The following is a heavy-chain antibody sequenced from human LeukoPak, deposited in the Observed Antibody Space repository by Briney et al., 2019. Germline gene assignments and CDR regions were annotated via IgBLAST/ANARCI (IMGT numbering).Heavy chain of an antibody. J-gene: IGHJ4*02. CDR3: AKWGDHDVLTGYYASDF. D-gene: IGHD3-9*01. CDR2: ISGRSDNT. Sequence: PGASLRLSCAASGFIFSNYAMYWVRQAPGKGLEWVSAISGRSDNTYYADSVKGRFTLSRDSSKNTLYLQMNSLRADDTAVYYCAKWGDHDVLTGYYASDFWGQGTLVTVSS. CDR1: GFIFSNYA. V-gene: IGHV3-23*01.